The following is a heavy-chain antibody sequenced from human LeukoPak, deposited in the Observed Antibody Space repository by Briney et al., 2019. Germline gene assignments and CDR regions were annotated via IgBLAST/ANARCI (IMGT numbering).Heavy chain of an antibody. CDR3: ARGSPYYDFWSGHYYYYMDV. J-gene: IGHJ6*03. Sequence: PSETLSLTCTVSGGSISSHYWSWIRQPPGKGLGWIGYIYYSGSTNYNPSLKSRVTISVDTSKNQFSLKPSSVTAADTAVYYCARGSPYYDFWSGHYYYYMDVWGKGTTVTVSS. D-gene: IGHD3-3*01. CDR1: GGSISSHY. CDR2: IYYSGST. V-gene: IGHV4-59*11.